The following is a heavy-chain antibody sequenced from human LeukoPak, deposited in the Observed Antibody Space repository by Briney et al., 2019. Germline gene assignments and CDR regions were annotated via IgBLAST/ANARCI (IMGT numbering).Heavy chain of an antibody. J-gene: IGHJ4*02. CDR2: ISSDGSNE. D-gene: IGHD3-10*01. CDR1: GFTFSSYG. V-gene: IGHV3-30*18. Sequence: GGSLRLSCAASGFTFSSYGIHWVRQAPGKGLEWVAVISSDGSNEFYPDSVKGRFTISRDNSKNTLSLQMNSLRAEDTAVYYCAKDYGSGSYYPYYFDYWGQGTLVTVSS. CDR3: AKDYGSGSYYPYYFDY.